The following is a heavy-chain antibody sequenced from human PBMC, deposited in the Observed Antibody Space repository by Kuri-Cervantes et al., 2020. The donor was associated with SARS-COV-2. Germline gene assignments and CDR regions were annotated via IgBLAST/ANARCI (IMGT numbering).Heavy chain of an antibody. CDR2: INHSGST. Sequence: ESLKISCAVYGGSFSGYYWSWIRQPPGKGLEWIGGINHSGSTNYNPSLKSRVTISVDTSKNQFSLKLSSVTAADTAVYYCARGRGEGYCSGGSCYPGGKYYYYYYGMDVWGQGTTVTVSS. D-gene: IGHD2-15*01. CDR3: ARGRGEGYCSGGSCYPGGKYYYYYYGMDV. V-gene: IGHV4-34*01. CDR1: GGSFSGYY. J-gene: IGHJ6*02.